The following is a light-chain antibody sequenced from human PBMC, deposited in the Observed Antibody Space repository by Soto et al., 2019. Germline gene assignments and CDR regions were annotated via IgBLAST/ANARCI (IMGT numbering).Light chain of an antibody. CDR1: SPNIGSNT. Sequence: QSVLTQPPSVSGTPGQRVTISCSGSSPNIGSNTVNWYQQLPGTAPKLLIYSHNQRASGVPDRFSGSKSGTSASLAISGLQSEDEADYYCAAWDDSLNGVVFGGGTKLTVL. CDR3: AAWDDSLNGVV. CDR2: SHN. J-gene: IGLJ2*01. V-gene: IGLV1-44*01.